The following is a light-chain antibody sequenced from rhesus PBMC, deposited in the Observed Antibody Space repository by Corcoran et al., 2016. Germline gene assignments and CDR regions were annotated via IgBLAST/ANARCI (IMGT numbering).Light chain of an antibody. V-gene: IGKV1S21*01. CDR1: QGITNY. Sequence: DIQMTQSPSSLSASVGDRGTITCRASQGITNYLSWYQQKPGKAPKLLIQDASTLQSGVPSRFSGSGSVTDFTLTISILQPEDLATYYCLHYKSVPFTFGPGTKLDIK. J-gene: IGKJ3*01. CDR2: DAS. CDR3: LHYKSVPFT.